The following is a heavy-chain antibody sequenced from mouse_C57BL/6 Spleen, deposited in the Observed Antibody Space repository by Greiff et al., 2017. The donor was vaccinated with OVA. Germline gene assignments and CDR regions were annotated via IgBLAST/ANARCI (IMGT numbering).Heavy chain of an antibody. CDR3: ARSDYGSSFYFDD. CDR2: IYPGSGNT. Sequence: VQLQQSGAELVRPGASVKLSCKASGYTFTDYYINWVKQRPGQGLEWIARIYPGSGNTYYNEKFKGKATLTAEKSSSTAYMQLSSLTSEDSAVYFDARSDYGSSFYFDDWGQGTTLTVSS. J-gene: IGHJ2*01. D-gene: IGHD1-1*01. CDR1: GYTFTDYY. V-gene: IGHV1-76*01.